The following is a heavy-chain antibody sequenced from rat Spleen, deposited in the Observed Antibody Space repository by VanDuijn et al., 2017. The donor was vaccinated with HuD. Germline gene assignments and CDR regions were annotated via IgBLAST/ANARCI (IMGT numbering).Heavy chain of an antibody. D-gene: IGHD1-11*01. CDR1: GFSLISNS. Sequence: QVQLKESGPGLVQSSQTLSLTCTVSGFSLISNSVHWVRQPPGKGLEWIGGIWGDGSTDYNSALKSRLSISRDASKSQVLLKMSGLRTVDTAIYFCTRSYGGYTFNWFPDWGQGTLVTVSS. J-gene: IGHJ3*01. CDR3: TRSYGGYTFNWFPD. V-gene: IGHV2-1*01. CDR2: IWGDGST.